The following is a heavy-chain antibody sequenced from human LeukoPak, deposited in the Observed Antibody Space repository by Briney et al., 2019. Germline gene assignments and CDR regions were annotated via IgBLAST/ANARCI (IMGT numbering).Heavy chain of an antibody. V-gene: IGHV1-8*02. CDR2: MNPNSGNT. Sequence: ASVKVSCKASGGTFSSYAISWVRQAPGQGLEWMGWMNPNSGNTGYAQKFQGRVTMTRNTSISTAYMGLSSLRSEDTAVYYCARDLRGSGSYNYYMDVWGKGTTVTVSS. CDR3: ARDLRGSGSYNYYMDV. CDR1: GGTFSSYA. J-gene: IGHJ6*03. D-gene: IGHD3-10*01.